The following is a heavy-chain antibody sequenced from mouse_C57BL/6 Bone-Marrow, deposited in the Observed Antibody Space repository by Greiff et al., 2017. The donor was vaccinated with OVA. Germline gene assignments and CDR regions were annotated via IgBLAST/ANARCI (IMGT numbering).Heavy chain of an antibody. V-gene: IGHV1-15*01. Sequence: QVQLQQSGAELVRPGASVTLSCKASGYTFTDYEMHWVKQTPVHGLEWIGAIDPETGGTAYNQKFKGKAILTADKSSSTAYMELRSLTSEDSAVYYCTRRGITTAVDWYFDVWGTGTTVTVSS. CDR2: IDPETGGT. CDR3: TRRGITTAVDWYFDV. D-gene: IGHD1-1*01. CDR1: GYTFTDYE. J-gene: IGHJ1*03.